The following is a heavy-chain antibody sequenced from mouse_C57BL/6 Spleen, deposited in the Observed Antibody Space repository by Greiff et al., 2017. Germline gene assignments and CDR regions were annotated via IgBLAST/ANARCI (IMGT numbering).Heavy chain of an antibody. D-gene: IGHD2-5*01. Sequence: VQLQQSGAELVKPGASVKISCKASGYAFSSYWMNWVKQRPGKGLEWIGQIYPGDGDTNYNGKFKGKATLTADKSSSTAYMQLSSLTSEDSAVYFCARMDYSRGMDYWGQGNSVTVSS. J-gene: IGHJ4*01. V-gene: IGHV1-80*01. CDR1: GYAFSSYW. CDR2: IYPGDGDT. CDR3: ARMDYSRGMDY.